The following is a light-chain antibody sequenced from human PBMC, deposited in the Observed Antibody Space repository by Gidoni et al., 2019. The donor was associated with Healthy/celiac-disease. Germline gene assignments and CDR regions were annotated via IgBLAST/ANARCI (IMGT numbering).Light chain of an antibody. Sequence: QSALTQPRSVSGSPGQSVTTSCTGTSSDVGGYNYVSWYQQHPGKAPKLMIYDVSKRPSGVPDRFSGSKSGNTASLTISGLQAEDEADYYCCSYAGSYPVFGGGTKLTVL. CDR3: CSYAGSYPV. J-gene: IGLJ2*01. CDR1: SSDVGGYNY. V-gene: IGLV2-11*01. CDR2: DVS.